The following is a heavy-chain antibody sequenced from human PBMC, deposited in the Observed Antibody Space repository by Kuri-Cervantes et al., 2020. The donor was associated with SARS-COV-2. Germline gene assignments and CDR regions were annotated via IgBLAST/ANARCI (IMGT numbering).Heavy chain of an antibody. CDR2: INWNGVRS. Sequence: GESLKISCAASGFTFDDYGMSWVRQAPGKGLEWVSGINWNGVRSGYTDSVKGRFTISRDNAKNSLYLQMNSLRAEDTAFYYCARAGTSGSYLGYWGQGTLVTGSS. CDR1: GFTFDDYG. V-gene: IGHV3-20*04. CDR3: ARAGTSGSYLGY. J-gene: IGHJ4*02. D-gene: IGHD1-26*01.